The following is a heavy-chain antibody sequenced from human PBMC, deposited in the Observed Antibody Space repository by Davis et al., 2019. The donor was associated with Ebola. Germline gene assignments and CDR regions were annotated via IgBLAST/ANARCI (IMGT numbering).Heavy chain of an antibody. J-gene: IGHJ5*02. CDR1: GGTFSSYA. CDR2: IIPIFGTA. V-gene: IGHV1-69*13. CDR3: AGEVSWYGDYGWFDP. D-gene: IGHD4-17*01. Sequence: AASVKVSCKASGGTFSSYAISWVRQAPGQGLEWMGGIIPIFGTANYAQKFQGRVTITADESTSTAYMELSSLRSEDTAVYYCAGEVSWYGDYGWFDPWGQGTLVTVSS.